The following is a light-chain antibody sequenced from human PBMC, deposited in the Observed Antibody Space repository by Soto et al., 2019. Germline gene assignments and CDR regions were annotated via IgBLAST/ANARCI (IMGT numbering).Light chain of an antibody. CDR3: MQPLQSWT. CDR2: LGS. Sequence: DIVMSQAPLFLPVTPGAPASISCRSSQRLFDSDDEYNYLDWYLQKPGQSPQLLIHLGSNRASGVPDRFSGSGSGTDFTLKISRVEAEDVGVYYCMQPLQSWTSGQGTKVDI. J-gene: IGKJ1*01. CDR1: QRLFDSDDEYNY. V-gene: IGKV2-28*01.